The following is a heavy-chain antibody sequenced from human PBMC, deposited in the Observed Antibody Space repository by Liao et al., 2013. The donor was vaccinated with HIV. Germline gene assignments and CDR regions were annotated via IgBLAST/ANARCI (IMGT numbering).Heavy chain of an antibody. V-gene: IGHV4-30-2*01. CDR2: IYRSGTT. D-gene: IGHD7-27*01. Sequence: QVQLQESGSGLVKPSETLSLTCTVSGGSISSGDYYWSWIRQPPGKGLEWIGYIYRSGTTYYNPSLKSRLTISVVRSKDQFSLSLTSVTAADTAVYYCARGRGWGAPYFDSWGQGTLVTVSS. CDR1: GGSISSGDYY. J-gene: IGHJ4*02. CDR3: ARGRGWGAPYFDS.